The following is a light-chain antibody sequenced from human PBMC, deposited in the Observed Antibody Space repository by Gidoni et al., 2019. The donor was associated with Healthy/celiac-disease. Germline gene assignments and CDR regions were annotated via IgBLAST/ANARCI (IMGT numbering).Light chain of an antibody. CDR1: QSISSY. J-gene: IGKJ1*01. CDR3: QQSYSTPCT. V-gene: IGKV1-39*01. Sequence: DIQMTQSRSSLSAAVGDRVTITCRASQSISSYLNWYQQKPGKAPKLLIYAAFSLQSGVPSRFSGSGSGTDFTLTISRLQPEDFATYYCQQSYSTPCTFGQGTKVEIK. CDR2: AAF.